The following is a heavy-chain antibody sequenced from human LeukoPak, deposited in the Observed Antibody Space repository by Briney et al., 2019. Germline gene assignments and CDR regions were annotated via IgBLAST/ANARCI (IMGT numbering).Heavy chain of an antibody. CDR2: INPNSGGT. CDR1: GYTFNGYY. Sequence: ASVKVSCKASGYTFNGYYMHWVRQAPGQGLEWMGRINPNSGGTNYAQKFQGRVTMTRDTSISTAYMELSRLRSDDTAVYYCARDVVGFGESPRLYYYYGMDVWGQGTTVTVSS. J-gene: IGHJ6*02. CDR3: ARDVVGFGESPRLYYYYGMDV. D-gene: IGHD3-10*01. V-gene: IGHV1-2*06.